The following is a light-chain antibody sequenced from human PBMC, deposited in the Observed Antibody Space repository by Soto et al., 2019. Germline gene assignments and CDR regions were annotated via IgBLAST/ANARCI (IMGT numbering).Light chain of an antibody. CDR2: DVS. J-gene: IGLJ3*02. V-gene: IGLV2-11*01. Sequence: QSVLTQPASVSGSPGQSITISCTGTSSDVGGYNYVSWYQQHPGKAPKLMIYDVSKRPSGVPDRFSGSKSGNTASLTISGLQAEDEADYYCCSYAGTYTLWVFGGGTKVTVL. CDR1: SSDVGGYNY. CDR3: CSYAGTYTLWV.